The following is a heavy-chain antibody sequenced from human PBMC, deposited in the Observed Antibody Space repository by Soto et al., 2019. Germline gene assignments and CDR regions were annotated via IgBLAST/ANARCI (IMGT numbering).Heavy chain of an antibody. D-gene: IGHD1-1*01. Sequence: QVQLQESGPGLVKPSETLSLTCTVSGASISGFYWSWIRKSAGKGLEWIGRIYATGTTDYNPSLKSLVRMSVDTSKKQFTLKWRSVTAADTAVYYCVRDGTKTLRDWFDPWGQGISVTVSS. CDR3: VRDGTKTLRDWFDP. J-gene: IGHJ5*02. V-gene: IGHV4-4*07. CDR1: GASISGFY. CDR2: IYATGTT.